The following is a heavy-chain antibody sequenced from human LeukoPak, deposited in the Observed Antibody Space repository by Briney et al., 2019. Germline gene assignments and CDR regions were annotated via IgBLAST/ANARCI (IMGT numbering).Heavy chain of an antibody. V-gene: IGHV3-64*01. D-gene: IGHD3-3*01. Sequence: TGGSLRLSCAASGFTFSSYAMHWVRQAPGKGLEYASSISSDGGNTYYANSVKGRFTISRDNSKNTLYLQMGSLRAEDMAVYYCARARYETRIWPKSRYDYYHYMDVWGKGTTVTISS. CDR1: GFTFSSYA. CDR3: ARARYETRIWPKSRYDYYHYMDV. J-gene: IGHJ6*03. CDR2: ISSDGGNT.